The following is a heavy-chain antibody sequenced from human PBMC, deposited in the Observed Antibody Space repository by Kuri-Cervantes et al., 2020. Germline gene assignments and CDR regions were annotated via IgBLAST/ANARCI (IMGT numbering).Heavy chain of an antibody. J-gene: IGHJ5*02. D-gene: IGHD3-22*01. CDR1: GFTFRNSD. Sequence: GESLKISCAASGFTFRNSDIHWVRQAPGKGLEWVAFIRSDGSIEFYVDSVKGRFTISRDNAKNSLYLQMNSLRAEDTAVYYCARDLEGTWLSGAWGQGTLVTVSS. V-gene: IGHV3-30*02. CDR2: IRSDGSIE. CDR3: ARDLEGTWLSGA.